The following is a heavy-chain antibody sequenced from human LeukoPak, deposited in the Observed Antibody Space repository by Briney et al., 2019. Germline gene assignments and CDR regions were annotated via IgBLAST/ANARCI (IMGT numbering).Heavy chain of an antibody. CDR2: IYYSGRT. CDR3: ARDNPDYYDILTGYYKGNWFDP. Sequence: SETLSLTCTVSGGSISSYYWSWIRQPPGKGLEGIGYIYYSGRTNYNPSLKSRVTISVDTSKNQFSLKLSSVTAADTAVYYCARDNPDYYDILTGYYKGNWFDPWGQGTLVTVSS. CDR1: GGSISSYY. D-gene: IGHD3-9*01. J-gene: IGHJ5*02. V-gene: IGHV4-59*01.